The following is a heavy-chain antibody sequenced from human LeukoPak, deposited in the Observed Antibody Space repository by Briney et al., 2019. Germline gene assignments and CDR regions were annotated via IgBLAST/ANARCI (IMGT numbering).Heavy chain of an antibody. D-gene: IGHD6-19*01. J-gene: IGHJ4*02. CDR3: ARGRGQWLASRD. CDR1: GGSITSAGTSY. CDR2: VFYTGND. Sequence: PSETLSLTCTVSGGSITSAGTSYWGWIRQPPGKRLEWIGSVFYTGNDYYNPSLESRITIAIDTSRDQFSLNLKSVTAADTAVYFCARGRGQWLASRDWGQGILVTDSS. V-gene: IGHV4-39*01.